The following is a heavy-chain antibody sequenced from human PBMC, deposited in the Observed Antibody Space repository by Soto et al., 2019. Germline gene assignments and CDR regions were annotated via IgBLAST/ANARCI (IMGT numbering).Heavy chain of an antibody. V-gene: IGHV1-58*02. CDR3: AALPGQQLARDY. CDR2: IVVGSGNT. D-gene: IGHD6-13*01. J-gene: IGHJ4*02. Sequence: APVKVSCKASGFTFTSSAMQWARQARGQRLEWIGWIVVGSGNTNYAQKFQERVTITRDMSTSTAYMELSSLRSEDTAVYYCAALPGQQLARDYWGQGTLVTVSS. CDR1: GFTFTSSA.